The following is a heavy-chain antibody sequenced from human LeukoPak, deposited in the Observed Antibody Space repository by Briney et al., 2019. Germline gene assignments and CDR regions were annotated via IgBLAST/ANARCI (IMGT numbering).Heavy chain of an antibody. CDR1: GGSISSYY. V-gene: IGHV4-59*01. Sequence: SETLSLTCTVSGGSISSYYWSWIRQPPGKGLEWIGYIYYSGSTNYNPSLKSRVTISVDTSKNQFSLKLSSVTAADTAVYYCAREGSSSYAFDIWGRGTMVTVSS. D-gene: IGHD6-13*01. CDR3: AREGSSSYAFDI. J-gene: IGHJ3*02. CDR2: IYYSGST.